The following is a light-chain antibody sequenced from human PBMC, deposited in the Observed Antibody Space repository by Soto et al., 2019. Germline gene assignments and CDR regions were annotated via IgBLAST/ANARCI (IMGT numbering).Light chain of an antibody. J-gene: IGKJ1*01. CDR1: QSISIW. CDR2: GTS. Sequence: DIPMTQSPSTLSASVGDRVTITCRASQSISIWLAWYQQKPGRAPNLLIYGTSSLESGVPSRFSGSGSGTEFTLTISSLQPDDFATYYCQHYNDYYWTFGQGTKVEIK. CDR3: QHYNDYYWT. V-gene: IGKV1-5*03.